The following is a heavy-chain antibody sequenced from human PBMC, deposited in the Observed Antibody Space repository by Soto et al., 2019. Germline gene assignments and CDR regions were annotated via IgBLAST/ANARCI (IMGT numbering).Heavy chain of an antibody. V-gene: IGHV4-59*01. CDR2: IYYSGST. CDR3: ARVGRLRSYDSSGYYYFDY. J-gene: IGHJ4*02. Sequence: QVQLQESGPGLVKPSETLSLTCTVSGGSISSYYWSWIRQPPGKGLEWIGYIYYSGSTNYNPSLXXXXXISVXXXXXXXXXXXSSVTAADTAVYYCARVGRLRSYDSSGYYYFDYWAREPWSPSPQ. D-gene: IGHD3-22*01. CDR1: GGSISSYY.